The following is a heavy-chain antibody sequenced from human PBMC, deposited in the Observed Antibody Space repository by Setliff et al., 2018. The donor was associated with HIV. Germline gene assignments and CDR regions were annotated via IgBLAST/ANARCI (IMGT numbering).Heavy chain of an antibody. V-gene: IGHV4-38-2*02. J-gene: IGHJ3*02. CDR3: ARGTTLNVVPDAFDI. D-gene: IGHD4-17*01. CDR1: GYSVSSGYY. CDR2: IYHAGNT. Sequence: SETLSLTCTVTGYSVSSGYYWAWIRQPPGKGLEWIGYIYHAGNTYYNPSLKSRVTISVDTSKNQISLRLNSLTAADTAVYYCARGTTLNVVPDAFDIWGQGTVVTVSS.